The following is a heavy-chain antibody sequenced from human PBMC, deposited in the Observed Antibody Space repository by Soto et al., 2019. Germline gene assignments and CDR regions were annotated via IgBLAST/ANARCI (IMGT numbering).Heavy chain of an antibody. J-gene: IGHJ4*02. V-gene: IGHV3-53*05. CDR2: IYSGGST. CDR3: VKVSRPAAATRDYFDY. Sequence: PGGSLRLSCAASGFTFSSNYMSWVRQAPGKGLEWVSVIYSGGSTYYADSVKGRFTISRDNSKNTLYLKMSSLRAEDTAVYYCVKVSRPAAATRDYFDYWGQGTLVTVSS. D-gene: IGHD6-13*01. CDR1: GFTFSSNY.